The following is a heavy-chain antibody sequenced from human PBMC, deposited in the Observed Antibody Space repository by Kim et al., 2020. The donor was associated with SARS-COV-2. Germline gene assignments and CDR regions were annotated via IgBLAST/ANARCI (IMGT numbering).Heavy chain of an antibody. CDR3: ARGYCGTATCYTGGTYFDY. D-gene: IGHD2-2*02. CDR1: GFTFSTYG. J-gene: IGHJ4*02. CDR2: LWYDGSNK. Sequence: LSLTCAASGFTFSTYGMHWVRQAPGKGLEWVATLWYDGSNKYYPDSVKGRFTVSRDNSKNTLYLQVNSLRAEDTAVYYCARGYCGTATCYTGGTYFDYWGRGTLVTVSS. V-gene: IGHV3-33*01.